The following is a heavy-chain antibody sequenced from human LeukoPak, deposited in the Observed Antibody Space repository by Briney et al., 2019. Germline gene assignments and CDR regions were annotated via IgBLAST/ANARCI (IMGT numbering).Heavy chain of an antibody. J-gene: IGHJ4*02. V-gene: IGHV3-74*01. CDR3: AKGEVEWELLAPVNEVFDY. CDR1: GFTFSSYS. Sequence: GGSLRLSCAASGFTFSSYSMNWVRQAPGKGLVWVSRINSDGSSTSYADSVKGRFTISRDNSKNTLYLQMNSLRAEDTAVYYCAKGEVEWELLAPVNEVFDYWGQGTLVTVSS. D-gene: IGHD1-26*01. CDR2: INSDGSST.